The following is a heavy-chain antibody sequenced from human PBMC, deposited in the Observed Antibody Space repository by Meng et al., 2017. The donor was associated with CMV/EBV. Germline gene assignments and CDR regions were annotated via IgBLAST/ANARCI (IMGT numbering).Heavy chain of an antibody. CDR3: ARDPVVSSTPGEWNY. CDR1: GFTFSSYA. J-gene: IGHJ4*02. D-gene: IGHD2-2*01. CDR2: IYSGGSST. Sequence: SGFTFSSYAMSWVRQAPGKGLEWVSVIYSGGSSTYYADSVKGRFTISRDNAKNSLYLQMNSLRAEDTAVYYCARDPVVSSTPGEWNYWGQGTLVTVSS. V-gene: IGHV3-23*03.